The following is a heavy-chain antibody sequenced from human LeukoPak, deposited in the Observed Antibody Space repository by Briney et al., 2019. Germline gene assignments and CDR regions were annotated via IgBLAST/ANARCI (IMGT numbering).Heavy chain of an antibody. V-gene: IGHV3-30*18. J-gene: IGHJ4*02. Sequence: GGSLRLSCAASGFTFSSYGMHLVRQAPGKGLEWVAVISYDGSNKYYADSVKGRFTISRDNSKNTLYLQMNSLRAEDTAVYYCAKEGYCSGGSCYGLDYWGQGALVTVSS. D-gene: IGHD2-15*01. CDR1: GFTFSSYG. CDR2: ISYDGSNK. CDR3: AKEGYCSGGSCYGLDY.